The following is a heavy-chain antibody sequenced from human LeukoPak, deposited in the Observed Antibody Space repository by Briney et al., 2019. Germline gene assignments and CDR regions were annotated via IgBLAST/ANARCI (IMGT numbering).Heavy chain of an antibody. J-gene: IGHJ6*02. D-gene: IGHD2-15*01. CDR1: GYTFAGHY. CDR3: ARDGEDVARSGRVYGMDV. Sequence: ASVKVSCKASGYTFAGHYMHWVRQAPGQGPEWMGWVNPNSGGTDYAQKFKGRVTLTRDTSLTTTYMELNSHTSDDTAVYYCARDGEDVARSGRVYGMDVWGQGTTVTVSS. CDR2: VNPNSGGT. V-gene: IGHV1-2*02.